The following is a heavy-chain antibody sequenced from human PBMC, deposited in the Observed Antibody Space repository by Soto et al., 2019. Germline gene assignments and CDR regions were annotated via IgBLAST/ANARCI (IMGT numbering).Heavy chain of an antibody. Sequence: GGSLRLSCAASGFTFSSYAMSWVRQAPGKGLEWVSAISGSGGSTYYADSVKGRFTISRDNSKNTLYLQMNSLRAEDTAVYYCAKEQVNPRIETHYYYMAVWGKGTTVTVSS. CDR1: GFTFSSYA. J-gene: IGHJ6*03. CDR2: ISGSGGST. CDR3: AKEQVNPRIETHYYYMAV. D-gene: IGHD2-15*01. V-gene: IGHV3-23*01.